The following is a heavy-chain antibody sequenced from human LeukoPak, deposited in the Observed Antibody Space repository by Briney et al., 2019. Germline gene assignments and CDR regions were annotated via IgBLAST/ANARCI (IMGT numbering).Heavy chain of an antibody. CDR2: IYYSGST. CDR1: GASVYSDSYY. V-gene: IGHV4-61*01. CDR3: VREAAAYYYDSSGYYRQTEAFDI. J-gene: IGHJ3*02. Sequence: PSETLSLTCTVSGASVYSDSYYWSWIRQPPGKGLEWIGYIYYSGSTKYNPSLQSRVTISLDTSKNQFSLNLNSVTAADTAVYYCVREAAAYYYDSSGYYRQTEAFDIWGQGRMVTVSS. D-gene: IGHD3-22*01.